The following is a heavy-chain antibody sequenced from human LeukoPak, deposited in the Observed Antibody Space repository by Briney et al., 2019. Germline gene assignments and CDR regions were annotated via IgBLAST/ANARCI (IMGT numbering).Heavy chain of an antibody. V-gene: IGHV3-30-3*01. CDR2: VSYDGGNK. CDR1: GFTFSNYA. CDR3: ARVFRPSLTVFIIRGAFDI. Sequence: GGSLRLSCAASGFTFSNYAMHWVRQAPGKGLEWVALVSYDGGNKYYADSVKGRFNISRDNSKNTLYLQMNSLRVEDTAVYYCARVFRPSLTVFIIRGAFDIWGQGTMVTVSS. J-gene: IGHJ3*02. D-gene: IGHD3-3*01.